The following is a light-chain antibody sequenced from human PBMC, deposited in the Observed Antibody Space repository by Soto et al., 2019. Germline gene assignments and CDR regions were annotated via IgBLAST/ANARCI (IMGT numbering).Light chain of an antibody. CDR1: QSISSC. V-gene: IGKV1-5*03. CDR2: NAA. J-gene: IGKJ1*01. CDR3: QRYNLYRRT. Sequence: DIQMTQSPSTLSASVGDRVTITCRASQSISSCLDWYQQKPGKAPKLLIYNAASLESGVPSRFSVSGSGTESTLTISSLEYIDYVTYYFQRYNLYRRTFDQGTNVELK.